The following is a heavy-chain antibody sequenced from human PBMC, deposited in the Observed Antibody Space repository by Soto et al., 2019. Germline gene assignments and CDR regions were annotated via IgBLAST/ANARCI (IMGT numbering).Heavy chain of an antibody. D-gene: IGHD3-10*01. V-gene: IGHV4-30-4*01. Sequence: SETLSLTCTVSGGSISSGDYYWSWIRQPPGKGLEWIGYIYYSGSTYYNPSLKSRVTISVDTSKNQFSLKLSSVTAADTAVYYCARGRVTMVRGVPSWWFDPWGQGTLVTVSS. CDR1: GGSISSGDYY. J-gene: IGHJ5*02. CDR3: ARGRVTMVRGVPSWWFDP. CDR2: IYYSGST.